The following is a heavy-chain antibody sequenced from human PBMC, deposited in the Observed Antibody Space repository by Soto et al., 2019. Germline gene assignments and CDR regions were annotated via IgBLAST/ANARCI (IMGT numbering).Heavy chain of an antibody. J-gene: IGHJ5*02. CDR1: SSYG. V-gene: IGHV6-1*01. CDR2: TYYRSKWYN. CDR3: AREFGAAAANNWFDP. D-gene: IGHD6-13*01. Sequence: SSYGMHWIRQSPSRGLEWLGRTYYRSKWYNDYAVSVKSRITINPDTSKNQFSLKLSSVTAADTAVYYCAREFGAAAANNWFDPWGQGTLVTVSS.